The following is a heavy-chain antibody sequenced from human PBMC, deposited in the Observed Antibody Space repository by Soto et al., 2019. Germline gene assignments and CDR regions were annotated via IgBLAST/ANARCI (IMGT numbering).Heavy chain of an antibody. V-gene: IGHV3-21*01. D-gene: IGHD3-10*01. CDR3: APSRITMIRGVIINHPYNGFDP. J-gene: IGHJ5*02. CDR1: GFTFSTYG. Sequence: EVQLVESGGGLVKPGGSLRLSCAASGFTFSTYGMNWVRQAPGKGLEWVSSISRSGDYIYHADSVEGRFTISRDNSKNSLFLQMNSLRAADTAVYYCAPSRITMIRGVIINHPYNGFDPWGQGTLVTVSS. CDR2: ISRSGDYI.